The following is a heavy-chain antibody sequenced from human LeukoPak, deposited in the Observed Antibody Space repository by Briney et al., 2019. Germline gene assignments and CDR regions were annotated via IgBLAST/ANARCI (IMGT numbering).Heavy chain of an antibody. CDR1: GFTFSSYW. CDR3: ARDLNIRSYFYYYYGMDV. D-gene: IGHD2/OR15-2a*01. J-gene: IGHJ6*02. V-gene: IGHV3-7*01. CDR2: IKQDGSEK. Sequence: PGGSLRLSCAASGFTFSSYWMSWVRQAPGKGLEWVANIKQDGSEKYYVDSVKGRFTISRDNAKNSLYLQMNSLRAEDTAVYYCARDLNIRSYFYYYYGMDVWGQGTTVTVSS.